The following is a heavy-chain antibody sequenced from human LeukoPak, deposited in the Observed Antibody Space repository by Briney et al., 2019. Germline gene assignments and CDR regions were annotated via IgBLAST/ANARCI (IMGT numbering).Heavy chain of an antibody. V-gene: IGHV1-24*01. CDR3: ARVSSSGWYYFDY. D-gene: IGHD6-19*01. CDR2: FDPEDGET. Sequence: ASVKVSCKVSGYTLTELSMHWVRQAPGKGLEWMGGFDPEDGETIYAQKFQGRVTITADESTSTAYMELSSLRSEDTAVYYCARVSSSGWYYFDYWGQGTLVTVSS. J-gene: IGHJ4*02. CDR1: GYTLTELS.